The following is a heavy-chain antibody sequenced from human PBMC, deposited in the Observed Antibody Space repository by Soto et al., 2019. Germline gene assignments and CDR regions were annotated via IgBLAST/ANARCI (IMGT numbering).Heavy chain of an antibody. V-gene: IGHV3-23*01. CDR1: GFTFNNYA. D-gene: IGHD3-3*01. CDR2: ISSTIGTT. CDR3: AKLPYFDFWTGYNYFDS. Sequence: GGSLRLSCAASGFTFNNYAMSWVRQAPGKGLEWVSTISSTIGTTYYADSVKGRFTISRDKSKNTLYLQMNSLRDEDTAVYYCAKLPYFDFWTGYNYFDSWGQGALVTVSS. J-gene: IGHJ4*02.